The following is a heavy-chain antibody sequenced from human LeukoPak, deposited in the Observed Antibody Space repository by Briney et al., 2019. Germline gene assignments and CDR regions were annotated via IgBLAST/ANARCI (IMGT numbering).Heavy chain of an antibody. CDR2: ISWNSGSI. CDR1: GFTFDDYA. D-gene: IGHD1-1*01. Sequence: GGSLRLSCAASGFTFDDYAMHWVRQAPGKGLEWVSGISWNSGSIGYADSVKGRFTISRDNAKNSLYLQMNSLRAEDTALYYCARGTDPAQPDYWGQGTLVTVSS. J-gene: IGHJ4*02. V-gene: IGHV3-9*01. CDR3: ARGTDPAQPDY.